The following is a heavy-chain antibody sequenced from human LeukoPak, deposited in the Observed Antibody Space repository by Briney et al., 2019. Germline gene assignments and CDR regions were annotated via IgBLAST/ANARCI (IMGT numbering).Heavy chain of an antibody. CDR2: ISYDGSNK. CDR1: GFTFSSYA. J-gene: IGHJ4*02. D-gene: IGHD6-19*01. V-gene: IGHV3-30-3*01. Sequence: GGSLRLSCAASGFTFSSYAMHWVRQAPGKGLEWVAVISYDGSNKYYADSVKGRFTISRDNSKNTLYLQMNSLRAEDTAVYYCAREGVSSGWYCIFDYWAREPWSPSPQ. CDR3: AREGVSSGWYCIFDY.